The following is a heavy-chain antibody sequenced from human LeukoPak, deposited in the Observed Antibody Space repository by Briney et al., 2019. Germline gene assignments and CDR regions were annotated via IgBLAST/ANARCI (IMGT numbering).Heavy chain of an antibody. Sequence: GGSLRLSCAASGFTFSSYAMHWVRQAPGKGLEWVAVISYDGSNKYYADSVKGRFTISRDNSKNTLYLQMNSLRAEDTAVYYCARENTNSSGWYPIDYWGQGTLVTVSS. V-gene: IGHV3-30*04. CDR3: ARENTNSSGWYPIDY. CDR2: ISYDGSNK. J-gene: IGHJ4*02. CDR1: GFTFSSYA. D-gene: IGHD6-19*01.